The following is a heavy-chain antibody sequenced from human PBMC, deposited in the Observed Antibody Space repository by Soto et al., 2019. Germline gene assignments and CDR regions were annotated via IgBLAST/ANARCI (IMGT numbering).Heavy chain of an antibody. V-gene: IGHV1-69*01. CDR3: ATGEHNDGYNFYHGMDV. Sequence: QVQVVQSGAEVKKPGSSVKVSCKVSGGIFTNNAISWVRQAPGQGLEWLGGVIPLFDTAYYAQIFRGRLRISADAATTTAYMELSGLTSADTAVYFCATGEHNDGYNFYHGMDVWGQGTTVNVS. J-gene: IGHJ6*02. CDR2: VIPLFDTA. CDR1: GGIFTNNA. D-gene: IGHD4-17*01.